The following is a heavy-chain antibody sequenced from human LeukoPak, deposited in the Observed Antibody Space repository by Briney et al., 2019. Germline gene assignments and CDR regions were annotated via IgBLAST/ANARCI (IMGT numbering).Heavy chain of an antibody. CDR2: FDPEDGET. CDR3: ATTHARFLEWLALV. CDR1: GYTFTELS. Sequence: ASVKVSCKVSGYTFTELSMHWVRQAPGKGLEWMGGFDPEDGETIYAQKFQGRVTMTEDTFTGTAYMELSSLRSEDTAVYYCATTHARFLEWLALVWGQGTLVTVSS. V-gene: IGHV1-24*01. D-gene: IGHD3-3*01. J-gene: IGHJ4*02.